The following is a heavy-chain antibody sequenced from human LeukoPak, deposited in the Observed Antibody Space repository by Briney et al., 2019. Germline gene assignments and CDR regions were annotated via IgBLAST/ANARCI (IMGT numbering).Heavy chain of an antibody. D-gene: IGHD5-18*01. CDR3: ASLDTAHPSGVY. V-gene: IGHV3-7*01. CDR1: TFTFTPDW. J-gene: IGHJ4*02. Sequence: GGSLGLSCEASTFTFTPDWMSWVRQAPGKGLEWVAMIKRYGGEKYYVDSVKGRFTISRDNAKKSLYLQMDSLRDEDTAVYYCASLDTAHPSGVYWGQGTLVAVSS. CDR2: IKRYGGEK.